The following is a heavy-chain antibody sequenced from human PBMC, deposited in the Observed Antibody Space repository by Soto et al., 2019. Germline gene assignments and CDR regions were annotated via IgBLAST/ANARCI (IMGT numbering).Heavy chain of an antibody. CDR2: IIPILGIA. CDR1: GYSFTSYG. D-gene: IGHD3-10*01. Sequence: SVKVSCKACGYSFTSYGISWVRQAPGQGLEWMGRIIPILGIANYAQKFQGRVTITADKSTSTAYMELSSLRSEDTAVYYCAREDYYGSGSYSWGQGTLVTVSS. V-gene: IGHV1-69*04. CDR3: AREDYYGSGSYS. J-gene: IGHJ5*02.